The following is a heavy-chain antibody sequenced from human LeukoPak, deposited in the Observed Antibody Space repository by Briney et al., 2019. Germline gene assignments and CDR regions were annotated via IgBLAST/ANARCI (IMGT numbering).Heavy chain of an antibody. J-gene: IGHJ4*02. D-gene: IGHD3-22*01. Sequence: PSETLSLTCTVSGGSISSYYWSWIRQPPGKGLEWIGYIYYSGSTNYNPSLKSRVTISVDTSKNQFSLKLSSVTAADTAVYYCARGDYYDSSALGQYWGQGTLVTVSS. V-gene: IGHV4-59*01. CDR1: GGSISSYY. CDR3: ARGDYYDSSALGQY. CDR2: IYYSGST.